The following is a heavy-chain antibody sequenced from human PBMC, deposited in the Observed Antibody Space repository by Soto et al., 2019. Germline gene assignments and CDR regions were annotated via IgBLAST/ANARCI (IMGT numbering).Heavy chain of an antibody. CDR3: ARQGRVTLTTDTSTSTAYMELRSLRSDDTAVYYCASHQGGYPGGFDP. D-gene: IGHD3-10*01. V-gene: IGHV4-39*01. Sequence: SETLSLTCAVSGDSITSNTYFWAWLRQSPGKGLTWIGSFSSSGGTFYNPLLNSGFTISEDTAKNQVSLKMASVTAADTAVYYCARQGRVTLTTDTSTSTAYMELRSLRSDDTAVYYCASHQGGYPGGFDPWGQGTLVTVSS. CDR2: FSSSGGT. J-gene: IGHJ5*02. CDR1: GDSITSNTYF.